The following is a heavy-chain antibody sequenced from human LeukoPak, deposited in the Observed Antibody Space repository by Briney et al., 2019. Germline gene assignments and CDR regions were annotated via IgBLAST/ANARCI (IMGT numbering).Heavy chain of an antibody. CDR2: ISGSGGST. Sequence: GGSLRLSCAASGFTFSSYAMSWVRQAPGKGLEWVSAISGSGGSTYYADSVKGRFTISRDNSKNTLYLQMNSLRAEDTAVYYFWKGVRKTGTPALYYWGQGTLVTVSS. V-gene: IGHV3-23*01. D-gene: IGHD1-7*01. J-gene: IGHJ4*02. CDR3: WKGVRKTGTPALYY. CDR1: GFTFSSYA.